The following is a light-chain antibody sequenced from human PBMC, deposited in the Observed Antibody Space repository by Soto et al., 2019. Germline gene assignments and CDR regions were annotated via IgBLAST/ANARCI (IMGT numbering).Light chain of an antibody. CDR3: QTWGTGIQV. V-gene: IGLV4-69*01. J-gene: IGLJ1*01. Sequence: QLVLTQSPSASASLGASVQLTCTLSSGHSSYAIAWHQQQPEKGPRYLMKLNSDGSHSKGDGIPDRFSGSSSGAERYLTISSLQSEDEADYYCQTWGTGIQVFGTGTKLTVL. CDR2: LNSDGSH. CDR1: SGHSSYA.